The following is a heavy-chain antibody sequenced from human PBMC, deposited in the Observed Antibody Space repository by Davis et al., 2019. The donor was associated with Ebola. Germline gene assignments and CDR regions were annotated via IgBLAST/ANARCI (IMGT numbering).Heavy chain of an antibody. Sequence: SETLSLTCTVSGGSISSSSYYWGWIRQPPGKGLEWIGSIYYSGSTYYNPSLKSRVTISVDTSKNQFSLKLSSVTAADTAVYYCARAGQQLVSWGWFDPWGQGTLVTVSS. V-gene: IGHV4-39*07. CDR2: IYYSGST. J-gene: IGHJ5*02. D-gene: IGHD6-13*01. CDR3: ARAGQQLVSWGWFDP. CDR1: GGSISSSSYY.